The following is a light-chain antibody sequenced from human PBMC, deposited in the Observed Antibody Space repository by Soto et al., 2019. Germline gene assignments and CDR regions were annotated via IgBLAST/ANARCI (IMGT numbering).Light chain of an antibody. CDR2: DAS. CDR1: QSVSSSY. V-gene: IGKV3-20*01. J-gene: IGKJ3*01. Sequence: EIVLTQSPGTLSLSPGERATLSCRASQSVSSSYLVWYQQKPGQAPRLLIYDASSRATGIPDRFSGSGSGTDFTLTISRLEPEDFAVYYCQQYGSSPFTFGPGTRVDIK. CDR3: QQYGSSPFT.